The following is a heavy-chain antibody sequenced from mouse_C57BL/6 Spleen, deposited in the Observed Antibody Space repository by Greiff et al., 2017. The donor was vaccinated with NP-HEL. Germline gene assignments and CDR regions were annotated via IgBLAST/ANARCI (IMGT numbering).Heavy chain of an antibody. V-gene: IGHV5-6*01. CDR2: ISSGGSYT. D-gene: IGHD2-4*01. Sequence: EVKLVESGGDLVKPGGSLKLSCAASGFTFSSYGMSWVRQTPDKRLEWVATISSGGSYTYYPDSVKGRFTISRDNAKNTLYLQMSSLKSEDTAMYYCARHGYYDYDGAWFAYWGQGTLVTVSA. CDR1: GFTFSSYG. J-gene: IGHJ3*01. CDR3: ARHGYYDYDGAWFAY.